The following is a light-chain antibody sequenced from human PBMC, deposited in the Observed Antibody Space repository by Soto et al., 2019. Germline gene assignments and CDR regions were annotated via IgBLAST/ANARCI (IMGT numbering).Light chain of an antibody. CDR1: SSNIGSNN. CDR2: RNN. Sequence: QSVLTQPPSASATPGQRVTISCSGSSSNIGSNNVDWYQQLPGTAPKLLIYRNNQRPSGVPDRFSGSKSGTSASLAISGLQSEDEADYYCATWEDSLNAVIIGGGTKVTVL. V-gene: IGLV1-44*01. J-gene: IGLJ2*01. CDR3: ATWEDSLNAVI.